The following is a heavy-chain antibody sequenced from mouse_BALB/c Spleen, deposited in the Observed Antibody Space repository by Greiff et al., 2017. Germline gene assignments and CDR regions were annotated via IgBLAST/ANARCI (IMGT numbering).Heavy chain of an antibody. CDR2: IYPGNVNT. CDR1: GYTFTSYY. D-gene: IGHD1-1*01. CDR3: ARPYYYGSSYFDY. V-gene: IGHV1S56*01. J-gene: IGHJ2*01. Sequence: QVHVKQSGPELVKPGASVRISCKASGYTFTSYYIHWVKQRPGQGLEWIGWIYPGNVNTKYNEKFKGKATLTADKSSSTAYMQLSSLTSEDSAVYFCARPYYYGSSYFDYWGQGTTLTVSS.